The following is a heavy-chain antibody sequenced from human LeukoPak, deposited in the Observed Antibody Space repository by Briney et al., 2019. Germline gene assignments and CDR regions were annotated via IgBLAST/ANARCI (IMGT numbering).Heavy chain of an antibody. CDR2: ISGSGSSS. CDR3: AKARNYGFLSVDFDS. CDR1: GFTFSSYA. V-gene: IGHV3-23*01. Sequence: SGGSLRLSCAASGFTFSSYAMSWVRQAPGKRLEWVSIISGSGSSSSYTDSVKGRFTISRDNSQSTLYLQIISLRAEDTAVYFCAKARNYGFLSVDFDSWGQGTLVAVSS. J-gene: IGHJ4*02. D-gene: IGHD3-16*01.